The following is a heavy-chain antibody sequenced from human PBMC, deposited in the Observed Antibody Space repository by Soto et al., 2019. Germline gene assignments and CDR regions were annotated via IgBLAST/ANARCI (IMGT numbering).Heavy chain of an antibody. Sequence: GGALRPSCAASGFTFRTYSMPWVRQAPGKGLEGVAVISYDGSNKYYADSVKGRFTTSRDNSTNTLYLQMNSLRAEDTAVYYCAREGEGSSWYYYYYYGMDVWGQGTTVTVSS. V-gene: IGHV3-30-3*01. CDR2: ISYDGSNK. J-gene: IGHJ6*02. CDR3: AREGEGSSWYYYYYYGMDV. D-gene: IGHD6-13*01. CDR1: GFTFRTYS.